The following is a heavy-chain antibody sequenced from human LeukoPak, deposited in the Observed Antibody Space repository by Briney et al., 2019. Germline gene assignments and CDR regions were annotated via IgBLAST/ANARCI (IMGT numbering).Heavy chain of an antibody. Sequence: PSQTLSLTCTVSGYSISSGYYWGWIRQPPGKGLEWIGSIYHSGSTYYNPSLKSRVTISVDTSKNQFSLKLSSVTAADTAVYYCARSYYYDSSGYDAFDIWGQGTMVTVSS. V-gene: IGHV4-38-2*02. J-gene: IGHJ3*02. D-gene: IGHD3-22*01. CDR3: ARSYYYDSSGYDAFDI. CDR2: IYHSGST. CDR1: GYSISSGYY.